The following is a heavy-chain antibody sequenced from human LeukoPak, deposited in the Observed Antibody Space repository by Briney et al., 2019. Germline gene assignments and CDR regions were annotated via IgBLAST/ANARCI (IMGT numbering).Heavy chain of an antibody. Sequence: SETLSLTCTVSGGSVSSGSYYWSWIRQPAGKGLELIGYIYYSGSTNYNPSLKSRVTISVDTSKNQFSLKLSSVTAADTAVYYCAREGLYGDYVWSLDYWGQGTLVTVSS. V-gene: IGHV4-61*01. J-gene: IGHJ4*02. CDR3: AREGLYGDYVWSLDY. CDR2: IYYSGST. D-gene: IGHD4-17*01. CDR1: GGSVSSGSYY.